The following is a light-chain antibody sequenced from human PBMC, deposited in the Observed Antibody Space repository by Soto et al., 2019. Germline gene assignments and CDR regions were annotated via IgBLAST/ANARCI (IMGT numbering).Light chain of an antibody. CDR3: SSYTNINTRACV. CDR1: SGDIGSYNR. CDR2: EVT. J-gene: IGLJ1*01. V-gene: IGLV2-14*01. Sequence: QSVLTQPASVSGSPGQSITISCTGTSGDIGSYNRVSWYQQHPGKAPKLIIYEVTDRPSGVSNRFSGSKSGNTASLTISGLQAEFAAEYYCSSYTNINTRACVFGTGTKLTVL.